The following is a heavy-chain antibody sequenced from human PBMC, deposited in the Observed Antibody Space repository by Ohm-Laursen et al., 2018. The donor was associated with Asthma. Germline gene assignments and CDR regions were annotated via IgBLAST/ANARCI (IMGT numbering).Heavy chain of an antibody. J-gene: IGHJ3*02. CDR3: ARRDFSGGDPSAAFDI. V-gene: IGHV3-53*05. Sequence: SLRLSCAASGVTVSSNYMSWVRQAPGKGLECVSILYSDGSTYYADSVKGRFTISRDSSKNTLNLQTHSLRAEDTAVYYCARRDFSGGDPSAAFDIWGQGTMVTVSS. D-gene: IGHD2-21*02. CDR2: LYSDGST. CDR1: GVTVSSNY.